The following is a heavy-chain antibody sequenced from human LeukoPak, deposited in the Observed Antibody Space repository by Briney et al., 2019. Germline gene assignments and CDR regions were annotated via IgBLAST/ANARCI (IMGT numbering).Heavy chain of an antibody. V-gene: IGHV4-59*01. CDR2: IYYSGDT. J-gene: IGHJ6*03. CDR1: GGSFSGYY. Sequence: SETLSLTCAVYGGSFSGYYWSWIRQPPGKGLEWIGHIYYSGDTNYNPSLKSRVTISVDTSKNQFSLKLSSVTAADTAVYYCARGRYYYMDVWGKGTTVTVSS. CDR3: ARGRYYYMDV.